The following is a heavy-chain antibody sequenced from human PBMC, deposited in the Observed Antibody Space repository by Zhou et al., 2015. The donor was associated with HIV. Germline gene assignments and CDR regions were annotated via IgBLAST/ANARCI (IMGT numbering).Heavy chain of an antibody. CDR2: ITPVLGTA. CDR1: GGTFSIYG. J-gene: IGHJ4*02. V-gene: IGHV1-69*06. D-gene: IGHD5-18*01. CDR3: ASGYSYGYFDY. Sequence: QVQLIQSGAEVKKPGSSVRVSCKASGGTFSIYGISWVRQAPGQGLEWMGGITPVLGTAKYAQNFQGRVTMTADTSTSTAYMDLRSLRSEDTAVYYCASGYSYGYFDYWGQGTLVTVSS.